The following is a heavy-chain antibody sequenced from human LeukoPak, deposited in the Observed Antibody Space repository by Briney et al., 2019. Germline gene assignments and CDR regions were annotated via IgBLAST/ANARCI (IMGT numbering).Heavy chain of an antibody. V-gene: IGHV3-23*01. Sequence: GGSLRLSCAASGFTFSSYAMNWVRQAPGKGLEWVSAISGSGGSTYYADSVKGRFAISRDNSKNTVYLQMNSLRAEDMAVYYCAKPKVGAKYYYGMDVWGQGTTVTVSS. CDR3: AKPKVGAKYYYGMDV. J-gene: IGHJ6*02. CDR1: GFTFSSYA. D-gene: IGHD1-26*01. CDR2: ISGSGGST.